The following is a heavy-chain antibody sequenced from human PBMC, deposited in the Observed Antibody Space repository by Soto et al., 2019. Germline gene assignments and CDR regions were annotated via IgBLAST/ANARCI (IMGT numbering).Heavy chain of an antibody. Sequence: SETLSLTCTVSGGSISSGGYYWSWIRQHPGKGLEWIASISRSGTTYYSPSLKSRVTISLDKSNNQFSLRLTSMTAADTAVYYCATLPPRIVVVMTGLPTWCQGTLVTVFS. CDR3: ATLPPRIVVVMTGLPT. D-gene: IGHD2-15*01. J-gene: IGHJ5*02. V-gene: IGHV4-39*07. CDR1: GGSISSGGYY. CDR2: ISRSGTT.